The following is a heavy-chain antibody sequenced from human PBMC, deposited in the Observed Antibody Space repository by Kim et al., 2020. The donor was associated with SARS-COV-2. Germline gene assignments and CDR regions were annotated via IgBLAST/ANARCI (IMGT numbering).Heavy chain of an antibody. CDR1: GYTFSDYA. Sequence: ASVQVSCKASGYTFSDYAMNWVRQAPGQGLEWMGWINTNTGNPTYAQGFTGRFVFSLDTSVSTAFLQISSLKAEDTAVYYCTRYCSTTSCYSGAFDFWGQGTLVTVSS. D-gene: IGHD2-2*02. CDR2: INTNTGNP. V-gene: IGHV7-4-1*02. J-gene: IGHJ4*02. CDR3: TRYCSTTSCYSGAFDF.